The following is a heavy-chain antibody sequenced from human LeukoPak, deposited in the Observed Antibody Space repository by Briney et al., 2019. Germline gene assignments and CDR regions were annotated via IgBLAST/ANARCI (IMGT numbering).Heavy chain of an antibody. CDR1: GGTFSSYA. V-gene: IGHV1-69*05. Sequence: SVKVSCKASGGTFSSYAISWVRQAPGQGLEWMGRIIPIFGTANYAQKFQGRVTITTDESTSTAYMELSSLRSEDTAVYYCARGSSSWYDPLLHHWGPGTLVTVSS. CDR2: IIPIFGTA. D-gene: IGHD6-13*01. CDR3: ARGSSSWYDPLLHH. J-gene: IGHJ1*01.